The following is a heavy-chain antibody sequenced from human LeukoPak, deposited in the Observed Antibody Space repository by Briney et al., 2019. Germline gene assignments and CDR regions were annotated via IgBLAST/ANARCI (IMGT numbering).Heavy chain of an antibody. CDR3: ARVRGGSYYFDY. D-gene: IGHD2-15*01. CDR2: ISAYNGNT. CDR1: GYTFTSYD. Sequence: ASVKVSCKASGYTFTSYDINWVRQATGQGLEWMGWISAYNGNTNYAQKLQGRVTMTTDTSTSTAYMELRSLRSDDTAVYYCARVRGGSYYFDYWGQGTLVTVSS. V-gene: IGHV1-18*01. J-gene: IGHJ4*02.